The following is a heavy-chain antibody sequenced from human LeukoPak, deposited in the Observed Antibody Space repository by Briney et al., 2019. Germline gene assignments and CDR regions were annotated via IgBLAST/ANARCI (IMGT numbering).Heavy chain of an antibody. J-gene: IGHJ4*02. D-gene: IGHD4-23*01. V-gene: IGHV3-15*01. CDR2: IKSKTDGGTT. Sequence: GGSLRLSCAASGFTFSSYSMNWVRQAPGKGLEWVGRIKSKTDGGTTDYAAPVKGRFTISRDDSKNTLYLQMNSLKTEDTAVYYCARDGRGVEVYGGDPLAENYFDYWGQGTLVTVSS. CDR1: GFTFSSYS. CDR3: ARDGRGVEVYGGDPLAENYFDY.